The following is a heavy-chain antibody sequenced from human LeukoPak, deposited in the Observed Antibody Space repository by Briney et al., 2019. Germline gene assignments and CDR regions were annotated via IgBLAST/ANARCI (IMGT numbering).Heavy chain of an antibody. CDR3: ARSYFWSGSQAFDY. V-gene: IGHV4-59*01. CDR2: IYYSGST. CDR1: GGSISSYY. J-gene: IGHJ4*02. D-gene: IGHD3-3*01. Sequence: PSETLSLTCTVSGGSISSYYWSWIRQPPGTGLGWIGYIYYSGSTNYNPSLKSRVTISVDTSKNQFSLKLSSVTAADRAVYYCARSYFWSGSQAFDYWGQGTLVTVSS.